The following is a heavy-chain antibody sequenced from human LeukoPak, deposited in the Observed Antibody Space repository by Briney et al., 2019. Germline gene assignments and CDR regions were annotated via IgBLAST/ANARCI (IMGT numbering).Heavy chain of an antibody. CDR1: GFTFSGYW. CDR2: INKDENEK. D-gene: IGHD2-2*01. CDR3: ARQCSSSNGRAY. Sequence: GGYLRLSCVASGFTFSGYWMSWVRQAPGKGLEWLANINKDENEKFYVDSVKGRFTISRDNAKISVYLIMNSLRAEDTAVYYCARQCSSSNGRAYWGQGTLVTVSS. V-gene: IGHV3-7*01. J-gene: IGHJ4*02.